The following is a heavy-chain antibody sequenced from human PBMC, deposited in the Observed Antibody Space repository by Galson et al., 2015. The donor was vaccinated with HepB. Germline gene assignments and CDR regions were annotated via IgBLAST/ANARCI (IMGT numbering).Heavy chain of an antibody. CDR2: INPNSGGT. D-gene: IGHD2-2*02. J-gene: IGHJ6*03. CDR1: GYTFTGYY. Sequence: SVKVSCKASGYTFTGYYMHWVRQAPGQGLEWMGWINPNSGGTNYAQKFQGRVTITRDTSISTAYMELSRLRSDDTAVYYCARGPGIVVVPAAIQWYYYYYYLDVCGEGTTVTVSS. CDR3: ARGPGIVVVPAAIQWYYYYYYLDV. V-gene: IGHV1-2*02.